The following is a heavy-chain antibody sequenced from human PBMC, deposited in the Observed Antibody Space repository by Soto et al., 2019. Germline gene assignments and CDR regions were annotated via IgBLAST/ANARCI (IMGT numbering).Heavy chain of an antibody. V-gene: IGHV4-34*01. Sequence: SETLSLTCAVYGGSFSGYYWSWIRQPPGKGLEWIGEINHSGSTNYNPSLKSRVTISVDTSKNQFSLKLSSVTAADTAVYYCARGEYIVATTHYYNGMDVWGQGTTVTVSS. CDR1: GGSFSGYY. D-gene: IGHD5-12*01. CDR2: INHSGST. J-gene: IGHJ6*02. CDR3: ARGEYIVATTHYYNGMDV.